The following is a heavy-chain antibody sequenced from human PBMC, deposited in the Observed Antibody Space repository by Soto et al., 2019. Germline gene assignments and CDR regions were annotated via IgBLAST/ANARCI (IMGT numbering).Heavy chain of an antibody. Sequence: GGSLRLSCAASGFTFDDYAMHWVRQAPGKGLEWASGISWNSGSIGYADSVKGRFTISRDNAKNPLYLQMNSLRAEDTALYYCAKGPSSGWYEYYFESWGQGTPVTAPQ. D-gene: IGHD6-19*01. CDR1: GFTFDDYA. CDR3: AKGPSSGWYEYYFES. CDR2: ISWNSGSI. J-gene: IGHJ4*02. V-gene: IGHV3-9*01.